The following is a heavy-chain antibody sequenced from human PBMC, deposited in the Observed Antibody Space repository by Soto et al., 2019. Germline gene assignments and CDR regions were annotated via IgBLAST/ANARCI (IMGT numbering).Heavy chain of an antibody. CDR1: GGTFSSYA. CDR2: IIPIFGTA. D-gene: IGHD5-18*01. CDR3: ARSTRWKQLWDGGMDV. J-gene: IGHJ6*02. V-gene: IGHV1-69*13. Sequence: ASVKVSCKASGGTFSSYAISWVRQAPGQGLEWMGGIIPIFGTANYAQKFQGRVTITADESTSTAYMELSSLRSEDTAVYYCARSTRWKQLWDGGMDVWGQGTTVTVSS.